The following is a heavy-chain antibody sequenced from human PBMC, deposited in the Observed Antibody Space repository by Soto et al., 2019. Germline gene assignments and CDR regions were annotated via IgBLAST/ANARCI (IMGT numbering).Heavy chain of an antibody. Sequence: ASVKVSCKASGYTFTSYDINWVRQATGQGLEWMGWMNPNSGNTGYAQKFQGRVTMTRNTSISTAYMELSSLRSEDTAVYYCARITWIPYYYYYYMDVWGKGTTVTVSS. CDR3: ARITWIPYYYYYYMDV. D-gene: IGHD3-16*01. CDR1: GYTFTSYD. J-gene: IGHJ6*03. CDR2: MNPNSGNT. V-gene: IGHV1-8*01.